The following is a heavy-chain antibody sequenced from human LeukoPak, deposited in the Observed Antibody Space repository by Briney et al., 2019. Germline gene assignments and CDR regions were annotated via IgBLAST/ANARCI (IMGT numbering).Heavy chain of an antibody. CDR2: INHSGST. Sequence: PSETLSLTCAVYGGSFSGYYWSWIRQPPGKGLEWIGEINHSGSTNYNPSLKSRVTISVDTSKNQFSLKLSSVTAADTAVYYCARLGIAADAGWFDPWGQGTLVTVSS. J-gene: IGHJ5*02. D-gene: IGHD6-13*01. CDR1: GGSFSGYY. CDR3: ARLGIAADAGWFDP. V-gene: IGHV4-34*01.